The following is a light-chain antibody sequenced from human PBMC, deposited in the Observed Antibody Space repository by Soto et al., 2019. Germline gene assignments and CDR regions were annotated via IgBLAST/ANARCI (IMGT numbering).Light chain of an antibody. CDR1: SSDVGSYNR. Sequence: QSALTQPPSVSGSPGQSVAISCTGTSSDVGSYNRVSWYQQPPGAAPKLMIYEVSNRPSGVPDRFSGSKSGNTASLTISGLQAEDEADYYCNSYTGSSTYVFGTGPKVTVL. J-gene: IGLJ1*01. CDR2: EVS. V-gene: IGLV2-18*02. CDR3: NSYTGSSTYV.